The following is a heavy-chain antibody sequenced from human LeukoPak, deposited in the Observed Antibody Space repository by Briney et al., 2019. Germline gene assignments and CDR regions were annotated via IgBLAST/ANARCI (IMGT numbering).Heavy chain of an antibody. CDR2: IDEDGSAK. J-gene: IGHJ4*02. CDR3: AKDGISDYGTLLDY. V-gene: IGHV3-7*01. CDR1: GFTFSTYW. D-gene: IGHD4-17*01. Sequence: HSGGSLRLSCEASGFTFSTYWMSWVRQAPGKGPEWVANIDEDGSAKYYLGSVKGRFTISRDNAENSLYLQMNSLRAEDTAVYYCAKDGISDYGTLLDYWGQGTLVTVSS.